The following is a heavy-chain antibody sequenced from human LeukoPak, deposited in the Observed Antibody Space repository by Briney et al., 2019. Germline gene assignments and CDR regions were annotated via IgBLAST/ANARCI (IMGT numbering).Heavy chain of an antibody. D-gene: IGHD3-3*01. J-gene: IGHJ6*02. CDR1: GGSFSGYY. CDR3: ARGPGGTISGVYGMDV. V-gene: IGHV4-34*01. Sequence: SETLSLTCAVYGGSFSGYYWSWIRQPPGKGLEWIGEINHSGIINSKPSLRSRVTISIHTSERQFSLELKSVTAADTGVYYCARGPGGTISGVYGMDVWGQGTTVTVSS. CDR2: INHSGII.